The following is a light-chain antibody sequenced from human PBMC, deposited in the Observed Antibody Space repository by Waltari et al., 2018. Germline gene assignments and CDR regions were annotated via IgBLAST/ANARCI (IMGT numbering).Light chain of an antibody. V-gene: IGKV3-11*01. CDR2: DAS. Sequence: IVLTQSPATLSLCPGETATLSCRASQSVGTYLAWYQQKPGQAPRLLIYDASNRATGIPARFRGSGSGTDFTLTISSLEAEDFAVYYCQQRSNWTPHTFGQGARLEIK. J-gene: IGKJ2*01. CDR3: QQRSNWTPHT. CDR1: QSVGTY.